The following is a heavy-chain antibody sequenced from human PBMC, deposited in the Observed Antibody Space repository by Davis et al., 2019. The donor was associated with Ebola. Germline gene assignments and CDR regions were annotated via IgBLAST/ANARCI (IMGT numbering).Heavy chain of an antibody. CDR1: GFTFSTYS. Sequence: GESLKISCAASGFTFSTYSMNWVRQAPGEGLEWVSYISGSSSTIYYADSVKGRFTISRDNAKNSLYLQMNSLRDEDTAVYYCASRHDYWGQGTLVTLSS. CDR3: ASRHDY. V-gene: IGHV3-48*02. J-gene: IGHJ4*02. CDR2: ISGSSSTI.